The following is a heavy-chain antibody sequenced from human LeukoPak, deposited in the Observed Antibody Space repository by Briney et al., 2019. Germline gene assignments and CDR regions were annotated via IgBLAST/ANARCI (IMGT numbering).Heavy chain of an antibody. CDR1: GGSISSGDYF. CDR3: AREYYDYVWGSYGIDY. Sequence: PSETLSLTCTVSGGSISSGDYFWSWIRQPPGKGLEWIVYIYYSGSTYYNPALKSRVTISVDTSKNQFSLKLSSGTAADTAVYYCAREYYDYVWGSYGIDYWGQGTLVTVSS. D-gene: IGHD3-16*01. V-gene: IGHV4-30-4*01. J-gene: IGHJ4*02. CDR2: IYYSGST.